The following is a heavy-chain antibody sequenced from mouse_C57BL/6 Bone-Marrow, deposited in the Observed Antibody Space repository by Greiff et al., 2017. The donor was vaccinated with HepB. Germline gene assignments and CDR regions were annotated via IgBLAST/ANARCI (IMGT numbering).Heavy chain of an antibody. CDR3: ARGPGYFDV. V-gene: IGHV1-54*01. CDR2: INPGSGGT. Sequence: VQLQQSGAELVRPGTSVKVSCKASGYAFTNYLIEWVKQRPGQGLEWIGVINPGSGGTNYNEKFKGKATLTADKSSSTAYMQLSSLTSEDSAVYFCARGPGYFDVWGTGTTVTVSS. J-gene: IGHJ1*03. CDR1: GYAFTNYL.